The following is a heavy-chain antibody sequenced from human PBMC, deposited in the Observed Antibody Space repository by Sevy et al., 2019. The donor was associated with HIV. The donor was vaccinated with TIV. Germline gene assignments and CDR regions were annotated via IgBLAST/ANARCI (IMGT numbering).Heavy chain of an antibody. CDR2: INHSGST. CDR1: GGSFSGYY. D-gene: IGHD2-2*01. CDR3: ARSPPVVVVPGAPSWFDP. Sequence: SETLSLTCAVHGGSFSGYYWSWIRQPPGKGLEWIGEINHSGSTNYNPSLKSRVTISVDTSKKQFSLKLSSVTAADTAVYYCARSPPVVVVPGAPSWFDPWGQGTMVTVSS. V-gene: IGHV4-34*01. J-gene: IGHJ5*02.